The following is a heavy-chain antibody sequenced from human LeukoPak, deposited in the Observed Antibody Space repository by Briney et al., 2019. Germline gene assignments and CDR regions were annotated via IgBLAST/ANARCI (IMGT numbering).Heavy chain of an antibody. J-gene: IGHJ4*02. CDR3: ARSYTPNNYFDY. Sequence: ASVKVSCKASGGTFSSYAISWLRQAPGQGLEWMGGIIPIFGTANYAQKFQGRVTITADESASTAYMELSSLRSEDTAVYYCARSYTPNNYFDYWGQGTLVTVSS. D-gene: IGHD1-26*01. CDR2: IIPIFGTA. V-gene: IGHV1-69*13. CDR1: GGTFSSYA.